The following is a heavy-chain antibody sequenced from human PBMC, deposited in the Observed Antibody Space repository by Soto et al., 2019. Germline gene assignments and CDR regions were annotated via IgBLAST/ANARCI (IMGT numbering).Heavy chain of an antibody. V-gene: IGHV1-69*02. CDR2: IIPILGIE. CDR1: GGTFSSYT. Sequence: QVQLAQSGAEGKKPGSSVKASCTASGGTFSSYTLSWVRQSPGQGLEWMGRIIPILGIENYAQKFQGRVKITADKYTSTAYMELTSLRSEHTAVYYCALRVDAPFRGSAFDMWGQGTMVTVSS. CDR3: ALRVDAPFRGSAFDM. J-gene: IGHJ3*02. D-gene: IGHD2-15*01.